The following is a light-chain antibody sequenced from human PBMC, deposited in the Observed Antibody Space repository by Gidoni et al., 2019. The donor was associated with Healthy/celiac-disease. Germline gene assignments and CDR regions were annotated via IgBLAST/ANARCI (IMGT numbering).Light chain of an antibody. V-gene: IGKV1-9*01. CDR1: QGISSY. Sequence: IQLTISTPCLSASVGDRVTITCRPSQGISSYLAWYQQKPGKAPKLLIYAASTLQSGVPSRFSGSGSGTEFTLTISSLQPEDFATYYCQQLNSYPRTFGGGTKVEIK. J-gene: IGKJ4*02. CDR2: AAS. CDR3: QQLNSYPRT.